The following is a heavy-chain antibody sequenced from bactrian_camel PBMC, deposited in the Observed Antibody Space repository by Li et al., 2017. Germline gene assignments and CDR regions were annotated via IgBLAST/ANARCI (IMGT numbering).Heavy chain of an antibody. CDR2: IYTGGVST. CDR1: GYTYSSVG. Sequence: HVQLVESGGGSVQAGGSLRLSCAASGYTYSSVGRGGFRQAPGKESEGVATIYTGGVSTYYADSVKGRFTISRDNAKNTRYLQMNSLKTADTAMYYCAKILVSAPGGTGRSPGTQVTVS. V-gene: IGHV3S1*01. J-gene: IGHJ4*01. D-gene: IGHD2*01.